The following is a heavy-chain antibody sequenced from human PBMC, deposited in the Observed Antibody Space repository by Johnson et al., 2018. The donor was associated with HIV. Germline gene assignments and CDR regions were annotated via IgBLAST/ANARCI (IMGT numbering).Heavy chain of an antibody. CDR3: ARDDSGGYYLAAFDI. Sequence: QVQLMESGGGVVQPGGSLRLSCAASGLTFSNYGFHWVRQAPGKGLDWVAFIRYDGSNKYYADSVNGRFTISRDNSKNTLYLQMHSLRVDDTAVYFCARDDSGGYYLAAFDIWGQGTRVTVSS. V-gene: IGHV3-30*02. D-gene: IGHD1-26*01. CDR2: IRYDGSNK. CDR1: GLTFSNYG. J-gene: IGHJ3*02.